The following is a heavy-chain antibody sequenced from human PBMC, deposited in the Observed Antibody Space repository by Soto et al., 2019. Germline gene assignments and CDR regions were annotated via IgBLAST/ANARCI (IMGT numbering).Heavy chain of an antibody. J-gene: IGHJ4*02. Sequence: GGSLRLSCAASGFTFSSYGMHWVRQAPGKGLEWVAVISYDGSNKYYADSVKGRFTISRDNSKNTLYLQMNSLRAEDTAVYYCEKDLRPMSSSGWYDYWGQGTLVTVSS. CDR3: EKDLRPMSSSGWYDY. CDR1: GFTFSSYG. V-gene: IGHV3-30*18. CDR2: ISYDGSNK. D-gene: IGHD6-19*01.